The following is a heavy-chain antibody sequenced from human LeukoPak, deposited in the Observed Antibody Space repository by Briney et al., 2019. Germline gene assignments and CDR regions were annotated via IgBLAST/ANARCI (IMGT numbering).Heavy chain of an antibody. V-gene: IGHV3-74*01. Sequence: GGSLRLSCAASGFTFSNYWMHWVRQAPGKGLVWVSRISSDGSSTSYADSVKGQFTISRDNAKNTLYPQMNSLRAEDTAVYYCARVSSGSYFGYYYYYMDVWGKGTTVTVSS. CDR2: ISSDGSST. J-gene: IGHJ6*03. CDR3: ARVSSGSYFGYYYYYMDV. CDR1: GFTFSNYW. D-gene: IGHD1-26*01.